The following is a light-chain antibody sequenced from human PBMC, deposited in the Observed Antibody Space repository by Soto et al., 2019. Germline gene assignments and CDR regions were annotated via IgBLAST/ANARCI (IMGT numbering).Light chain of an antibody. CDR2: SNN. CDR1: HSNIGRNT. J-gene: IGLJ2*01. Sequence: QSVLTQPPSASGAPGQRVTISCSGSHSNIGRNTVNWYQQVPGAAPQLLIFSNNQRPSGVPDRFSGSRSGTSASLAVSELQSEDEADYYCAAWDDSLNGRTFGGGTKLTVL. V-gene: IGLV1-44*01. CDR3: AAWDDSLNGRT.